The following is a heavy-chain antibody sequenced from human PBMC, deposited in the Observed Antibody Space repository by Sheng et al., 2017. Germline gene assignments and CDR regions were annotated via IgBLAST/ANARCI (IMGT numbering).Heavy chain of an antibody. CDR3: ARERPHSGWQYYFDY. CDR2: IWYDGSNK. V-gene: IGHV3-33*01. D-gene: IGHD6-19*01. J-gene: IGHJ4*02. CDR1: GFTFSSYG. Sequence: QVQLVESGGGVVQPGRSLRLSCAASGFTFSSYGMHWVRQAPGKGLEWVAVIWYDGSNKYYADSVKGRFTISRDNSKNTLYLQMNSLRAEDTAVYYCARERPHSGWQYYFDYWGQGT.